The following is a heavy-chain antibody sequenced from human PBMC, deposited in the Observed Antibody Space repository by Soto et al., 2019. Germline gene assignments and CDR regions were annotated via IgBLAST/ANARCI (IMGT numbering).Heavy chain of an antibody. V-gene: IGHV1-58*01. CDR2: IVVGSGNT. CDR3: AAVGATQTWDAFDI. CDR1: GFTFTSPA. Sequence: SVKVSCKASGFTFTSPAVQWVRQARGQRLEWIGWIVVGSGNTNYAQKFQERVTITRDMSTSTAYMELSSLRSEDTAVYYCAAVGATQTWDAFDIWGQGTMVTVSS. J-gene: IGHJ3*02. D-gene: IGHD1-26*01.